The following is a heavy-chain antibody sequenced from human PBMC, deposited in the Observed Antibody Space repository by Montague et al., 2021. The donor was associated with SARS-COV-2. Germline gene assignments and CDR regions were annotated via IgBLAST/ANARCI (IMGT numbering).Heavy chain of an antibody. J-gene: IGHJ3*02. Sequence: STHYDPSLKSRVTMSVDTSKNQFSLKLSSVTAADTAVYYCARGALFYDSSGYYSDAFDIWGKGTMVTVSS. D-gene: IGHD3-22*01. CDR3: ARGALFYDSSGYYSDAFDI. CDR2: ST. V-gene: IGHV4-4*07.